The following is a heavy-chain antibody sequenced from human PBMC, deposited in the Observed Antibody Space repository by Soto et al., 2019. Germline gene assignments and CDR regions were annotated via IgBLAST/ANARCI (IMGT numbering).Heavy chain of an antibody. Sequence: EVQVLDSGGGLVQPGGSLRLSCAASGFTFSVYAMSWVRQAPGKGLEWVSAISTNGGLTFYADSLRGRFTISRDNSKSTLYLQMTNLSAAYTAIYYCAQYSEKPYAAYFQQWCRGTLITVSS. J-gene: IGHJ1*01. CDR2: ISTNGGLT. V-gene: IGHV3-23*01. D-gene: IGHD6-25*01. CDR1: GFTFSVYA. CDR3: AQYSEKPYAAYFQQ.